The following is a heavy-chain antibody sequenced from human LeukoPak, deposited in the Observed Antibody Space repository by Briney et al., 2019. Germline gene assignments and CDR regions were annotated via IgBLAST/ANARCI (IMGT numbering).Heavy chain of an antibody. V-gene: IGHV3-21*01. CDR2: INTRSYK. D-gene: IGHD2-15*01. Sequence: SGGSLRLSCAASGFTFSSYSMNWVRQAPGKGLEWVSSINTRSYKYYADSVNGRFTISRDDAKNSLYLQMNSLTAEDTAVYYCAREGGYCYGGSCRWFDSWGQGTLVTVSS. J-gene: IGHJ5*01. CDR3: AREGGYCYGGSCRWFDS. CDR1: GFTFSSYS.